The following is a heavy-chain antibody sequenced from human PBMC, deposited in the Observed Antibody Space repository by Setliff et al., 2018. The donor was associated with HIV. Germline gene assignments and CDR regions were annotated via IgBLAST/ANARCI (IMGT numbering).Heavy chain of an antibody. CDR3: ARDYSGWYYFDC. Sequence: SETLSLTCTVSGDSISSYYWSWIRLPPGKGLEWIGYIYTSGITNYNPSLKSRVTMSVDTSKNQFSLKLSSVTAADTAVYYCARDYSGWYYFDCWGQGTLVTVSS. J-gene: IGHJ4*02. D-gene: IGHD6-19*01. CDR1: GDSISSYY. CDR2: IYTSGIT. V-gene: IGHV4-4*08.